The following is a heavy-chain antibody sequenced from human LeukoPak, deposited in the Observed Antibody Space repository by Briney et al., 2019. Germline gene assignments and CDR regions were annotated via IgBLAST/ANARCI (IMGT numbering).Heavy chain of an antibody. D-gene: IGHD4-23*01. V-gene: IGHV4-34*01. CDR1: GGSFSGYY. CDR3: ARPPRW. Sequence: PSETLSLTCAVYGGSFSGYYWSWIRQPPGKGLEWIGEINHSGSTNYNPSLKSRVTISVDTSKNQFSLKLSSVTAADTAVYYCARPPRWWGQGTLVTVSS. J-gene: IGHJ4*02. CDR2: INHSGST.